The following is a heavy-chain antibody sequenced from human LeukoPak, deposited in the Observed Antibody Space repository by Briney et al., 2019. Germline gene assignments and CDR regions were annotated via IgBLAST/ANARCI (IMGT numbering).Heavy chain of an antibody. CDR1: GGSFSGYY. J-gene: IGHJ4*02. V-gene: IGHV4-34*01. D-gene: IGHD3-10*01. CDR3: ARYRQRRTYYYGSGSHRYFDY. CDR2: INHSGST. Sequence: PSETPSLTCAVYGGSFSGYYWSWIRQPPGKGLEWIGEINHSGSTNYNPSLKSRVTISVDTSKNQFSLKLSSVTAADTAVYYCARYRQRRTYYYGSGSHRYFDYWGQGTLVTVSS.